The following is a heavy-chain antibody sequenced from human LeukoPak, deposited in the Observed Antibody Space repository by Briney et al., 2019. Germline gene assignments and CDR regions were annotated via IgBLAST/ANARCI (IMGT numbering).Heavy chain of an antibody. CDR3: AKEEVGDEVTRTKQPAPH. D-gene: IGHD1-14*01. Sequence: GSLRLSCAASGFTFSSYAMHWVRQAPGKGLEWVAVISYDGSNKYYADSVKGRFTISRDNSKNTLYLQMNSLRAEDTAVYYCAKEEVGDEVTRTKQPAPHWGQGTLVTVSS. CDR1: GFTFSSYA. CDR2: ISYDGSNK. V-gene: IGHV3-30-3*01. J-gene: IGHJ4*02.